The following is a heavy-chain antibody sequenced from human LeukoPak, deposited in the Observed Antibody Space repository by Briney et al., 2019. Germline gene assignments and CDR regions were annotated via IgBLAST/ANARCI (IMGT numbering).Heavy chain of an antibody. CDR2: IKQDGSEK. V-gene: IGHV3-7*01. CDR1: GFTFRGYW. Sequence: PGGSLRLACAASGFTFRGYWMSWVRQAPGKGLEWVANIKQDGSEKYYVDSVKGRFTISRDNAKNSLYLQMNSLRAEDTAVYYCARAGSRGDCLGYWGQGTLVTVSS. J-gene: IGHJ4*02. CDR3: ARAGSRGDCLGY. D-gene: IGHD2-15*01.